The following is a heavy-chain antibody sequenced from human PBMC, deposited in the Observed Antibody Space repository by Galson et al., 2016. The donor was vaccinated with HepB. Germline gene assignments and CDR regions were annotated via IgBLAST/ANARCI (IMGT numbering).Heavy chain of an antibody. D-gene: IGHD3-3*01. CDR3: AKGSRITIFGVLIGNWFDP. V-gene: IGHV3-23*01. CDR1: GFTFSSYA. CDR2: ISGSGGST. Sequence: SLRLSCAASGFTFSSYAMSWVRQAPGKGLEWVSTISGSGGSTYYADSVKGRFTISRDNPKNTLYLQMNSLRAEDTAVYYCAKGSRITIFGVLIGNWFDPWGQGTLVTVSS. J-gene: IGHJ5*02.